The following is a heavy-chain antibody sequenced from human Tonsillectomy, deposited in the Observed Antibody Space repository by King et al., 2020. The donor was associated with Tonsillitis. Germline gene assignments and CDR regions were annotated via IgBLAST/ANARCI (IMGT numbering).Heavy chain of an antibody. V-gene: IGHV5-51*01. CDR3: ARQAANYDVDY. J-gene: IGHJ4*02. D-gene: IGHD3-3*01. CDR2: IYPGDSDV. Sequence: VQLVESGAEVKKPGESLKISCTGSGYNFAYYYIAWVRQMPGKGLEWVGLIYPGDSDVRYSPSFQGQVAISADKSITTAYLQWSSLKASDTAMYYCARQAANYDVDYWGQGTLVTVSS. CDR1: GYNFAYYY.